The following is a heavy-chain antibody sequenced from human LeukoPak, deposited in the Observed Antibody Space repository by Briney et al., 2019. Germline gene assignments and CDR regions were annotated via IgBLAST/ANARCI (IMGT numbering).Heavy chain of an antibody. Sequence: SQTLSLTCTVSGGSISSGGYYWSWIRQHPGKGLEWIGYIYYSGSTYYNPSLKSRVTISVDTSKNQFSLKLSSVTAADTAVYYCARAYDFWSGYRDAFDIWGQGTMVTVSS. V-gene: IGHV4-31*03. CDR3: ARAYDFWSGYRDAFDI. CDR1: GGSISSGGYY. CDR2: IYYSGST. D-gene: IGHD3-3*01. J-gene: IGHJ3*02.